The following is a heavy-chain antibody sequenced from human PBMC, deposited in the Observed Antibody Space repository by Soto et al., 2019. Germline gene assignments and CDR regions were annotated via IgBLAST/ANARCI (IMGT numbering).Heavy chain of an antibody. D-gene: IGHD2-15*01. Sequence: ASVKVSCKASGGTFSSYAISWVRQAPGQGLEWMGGIIPIFGTANYAQKFQGRVTITADESTSTAYMELSSLRSEDTAVYYCATRYCSGGSCRPFDYWGQGTLVTVSS. J-gene: IGHJ4*02. CDR3: ATRYCSGGSCRPFDY. CDR2: IIPIFGTA. CDR1: GGTFSSYA. V-gene: IGHV1-69*13.